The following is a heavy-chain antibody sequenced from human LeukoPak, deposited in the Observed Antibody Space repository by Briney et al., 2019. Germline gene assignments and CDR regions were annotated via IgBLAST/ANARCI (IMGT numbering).Heavy chain of an antibody. CDR1: GFTFDDYG. CDR2: ISSSSSYI. CDR3: ARVAMTTVTAGRGDV. J-gene: IGHJ6*04. D-gene: IGHD4-17*01. V-gene: IGHV3-21*01. Sequence: GGSLRLSCAASGFTFDDYGMSWVRQAPGKGLEWVSSISSSSSYIYYADSVKGRFTISRDNAKNSLYLQMNSLRAEDTAVYYCARVAMTTVTAGRGDVWGKGTTVTVSS.